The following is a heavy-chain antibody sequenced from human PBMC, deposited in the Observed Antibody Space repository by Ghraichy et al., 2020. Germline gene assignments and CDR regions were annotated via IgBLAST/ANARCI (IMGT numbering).Heavy chain of an antibody. J-gene: IGHJ6*02. V-gene: IGHV3-15*01. CDR2: IKSKTDGGTT. CDR1: RFTFSSTW. D-gene: IGHD1-26*01. CDR3: TAGKGGLLYGMDV. Sequence: GGSLRLSCVESRFTFSSTWMSWVRQAPGKGLEWVGRIKSKTDGGTTDCAAAVKGRFTISRDDSKNTLYLEMNSLKAEDTAVYYCTAGKGGLLYGMDVWGQGTTVTVSS.